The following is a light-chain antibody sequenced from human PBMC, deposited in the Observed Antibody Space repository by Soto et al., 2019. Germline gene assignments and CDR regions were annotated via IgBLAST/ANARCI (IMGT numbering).Light chain of an antibody. J-gene: IGLJ3*02. V-gene: IGLV2-8*01. Sequence: QSALTQPPSASGSPGQSVTISCTGTSSDVGAYNYVSWYQQHPGKAPKLMIYDVSKRPSGVPYRFSGSKSGNAASLTVSGLPGEDGADYYCSSYAGSSWVFGGGTKLTVL. CDR1: SSDVGAYNY. CDR2: DVS. CDR3: SSYAGSSWV.